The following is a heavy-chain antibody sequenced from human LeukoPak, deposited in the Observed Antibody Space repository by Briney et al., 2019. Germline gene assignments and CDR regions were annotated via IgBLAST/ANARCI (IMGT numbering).Heavy chain of an antibody. J-gene: IGHJ5*02. CDR1: GYSISSSSYY. CDR3: ARHPADGSGYDLRFDP. V-gene: IGHV4-39*01. D-gene: IGHD5-12*01. CDR2: IYYSGST. Sequence: SETLSLTCTVSGYSISSSSYYWGWIRQPPGKGLEWIGSIYYSGSTYYNPSLKSRVTISVDTSKNQFSLKLSSVTAADTAVYYCARHPADGSGYDLRFDPWGQGTLVTVSS.